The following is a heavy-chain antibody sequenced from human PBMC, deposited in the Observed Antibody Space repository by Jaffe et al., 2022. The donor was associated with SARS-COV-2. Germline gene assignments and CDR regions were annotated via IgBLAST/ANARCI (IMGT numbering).Heavy chain of an antibody. Sequence: EVQLVESGGGLVQPGGSLRLSCAASGFTFSSYEMNWVRQAPGKGLEWVSYISSSGSTIYYADSVKGRFTISRDNAKNSLYLQMNSLRAEDTAVYYCARVNYYDSSGAPVVFAFDIWGQGTMVTVSS. J-gene: IGHJ3*02. D-gene: IGHD3-22*01. CDR3: ARVNYYDSSGAPVVFAFDI. CDR1: GFTFSSYE. V-gene: IGHV3-48*03. CDR2: ISSSGSTI.